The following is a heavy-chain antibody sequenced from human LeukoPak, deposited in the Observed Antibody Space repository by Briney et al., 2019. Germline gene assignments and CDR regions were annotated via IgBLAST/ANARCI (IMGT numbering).Heavy chain of an antibody. CDR3: ARASFNVVFGNWFDP. J-gene: IGHJ5*02. CDR2: VYYSGST. D-gene: IGHD2-8*01. Sequence: SETLSLTCTVSSGSIGSSSNYWGWIRQAPGKGPEWIGNVYYSGSTFYNPSLKSRVTISVDTSKNQFSLKLRSVTAADTAIYYCARASFNVVFGNWFDPWGQGTLVTVSS. V-gene: IGHV4-39*01. CDR1: SGSIGSSSNY.